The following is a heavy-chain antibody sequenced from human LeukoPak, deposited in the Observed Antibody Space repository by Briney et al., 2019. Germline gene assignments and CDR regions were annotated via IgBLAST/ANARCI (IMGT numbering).Heavy chain of an antibody. CDR1: GYTFTSSA. CDR3: ARDGVDYGDYEGYFDY. CDR2: INAGNGNT. V-gene: IGHV1-3*01. D-gene: IGHD4-17*01. J-gene: IGHJ4*02. Sequence: ASVKVSCKASGYTFTSSAMHWVRPAPGQRLEWMGWINAGNGNTKSSQKFQGRVTITRDTSASTAYMELSSLRSEDTAVYYCARDGVDYGDYEGYFDYWGQGTLVTVSS.